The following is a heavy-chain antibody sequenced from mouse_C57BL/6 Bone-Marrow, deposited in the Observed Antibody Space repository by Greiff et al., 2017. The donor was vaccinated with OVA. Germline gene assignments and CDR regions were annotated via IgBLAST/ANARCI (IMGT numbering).Heavy chain of an antibody. J-gene: IGHJ1*03. Sequence: EVKVVESGGGLVQSGRSLRLSCATSGFTFSDFYMEWVRQAPGKGLEWIAASRNKANDYTTEYSASVKGRFIVSRDTSQSILYLQMNALRAEDNAIYYCARDDYYWYFDVWGTGTTVTVSS. V-gene: IGHV7-1*01. CDR2: SRNKANDYTT. CDR1: GFTFSDFY. CDR3: ARDDYYWYFDV.